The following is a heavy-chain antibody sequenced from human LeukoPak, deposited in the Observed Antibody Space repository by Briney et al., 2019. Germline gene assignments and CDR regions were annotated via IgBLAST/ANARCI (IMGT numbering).Heavy chain of an antibody. V-gene: IGHV1-69*05. D-gene: IGHD3-3*01. CDR2: IIPIFGTA. CDR3: ANHDFWSGYPTQKSFDY. CDR1: GGTFSGYA. Sequence: SVKVSCKASGGTFSGYAISWVRQAPGQGLEWMGRIIPIFGTANYAQKFQGRVTITTDESTSTAYMELGSLRSEDTAVYYCANHDFWSGYPTQKSFDYWGQGTLVTVSS. J-gene: IGHJ4*02.